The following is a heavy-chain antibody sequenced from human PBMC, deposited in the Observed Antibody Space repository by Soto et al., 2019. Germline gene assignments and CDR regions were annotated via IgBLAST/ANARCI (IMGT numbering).Heavy chain of an antibody. Sequence: GGSLRLSCAASGFTFDDYAMHWVRQAPGKGLEWVSGISWNSGSIGYADSVKGRFTISRDNAKNSLYLQMNSLRAEDTALYYCAKDSIAVAGTDDAFDIWGQGTMVTVSS. CDR2: ISWNSGSI. V-gene: IGHV3-9*01. D-gene: IGHD6-19*01. J-gene: IGHJ3*02. CDR1: GFTFDDYA. CDR3: AKDSIAVAGTDDAFDI.